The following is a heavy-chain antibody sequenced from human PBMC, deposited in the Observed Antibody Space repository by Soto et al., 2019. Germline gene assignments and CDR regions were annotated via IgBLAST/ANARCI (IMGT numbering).Heavy chain of an antibody. CDR3: ARALGYYDFWSGYLGHYYYGMDV. J-gene: IGHJ6*02. CDR2: IIPIFGTA. D-gene: IGHD3-3*01. V-gene: IGHV1-69*12. CDR1: GGTFSSYA. Sequence: QVQLVQSGAEVKKPGSSVKVSCKASGGTFSSYAISWVRQAPGQGLEWMGGIIPIFGTANYAQKFQGRVTMTADESTSTAYMELSSLRSEDMAVYYCARALGYYDFWSGYLGHYYYGMDVWGQGTTVTVSS.